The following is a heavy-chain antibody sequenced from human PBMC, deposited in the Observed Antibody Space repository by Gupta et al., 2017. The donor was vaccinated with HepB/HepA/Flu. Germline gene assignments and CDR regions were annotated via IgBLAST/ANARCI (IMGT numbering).Heavy chain of an antibody. V-gene: IGHV3-43*02. CDR1: GFTFDDYA. J-gene: IGHJ4*02. CDR3: AKDFSIGSGWYYFDY. CDR2: ISGDGGST. Sequence: EVQLVESGGGVVQPGVSLRLSCAASGFTFDDYAMHWVRQAPGKGLEWVSLISGDGGSTYYADSVKGRFTISRDNSKNSLYLQMNSLRTEDTALYYCAKDFSIGSGWYYFDYWGQGTLVTVSS. D-gene: IGHD6-19*01.